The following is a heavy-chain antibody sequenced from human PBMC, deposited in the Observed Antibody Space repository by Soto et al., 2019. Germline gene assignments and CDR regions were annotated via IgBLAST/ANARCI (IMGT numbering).Heavy chain of an antibody. Sequence: PGGSLRLSCAASGFTFSGYGMHWVRQAPGKGLEWVAVISYDGSNKYYADSVKGRFTISRDNSKNTLYLQMNSLRAEDTAVYYCAKDKGPSAPAAGQWLRGLFRNGMDVWGQGTTVTVS. J-gene: IGHJ6*02. D-gene: IGHD3-22*01. CDR3: AKDKGPSAPAAGQWLRGLFRNGMDV. CDR1: GFTFSGYG. V-gene: IGHV3-30*18. CDR2: ISYDGSNK.